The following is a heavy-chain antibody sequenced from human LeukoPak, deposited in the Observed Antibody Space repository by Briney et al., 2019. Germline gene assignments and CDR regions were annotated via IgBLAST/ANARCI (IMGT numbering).Heavy chain of an antibody. J-gene: IGHJ6*04. V-gene: IGHV5-51*01. CDR3: ARHYRYSSAYYGPSGSYYYSLDV. D-gene: IGHD2-15*01. CDR2: IYPGDSET. CDR1: GYSFSTYW. Sequence: GESLKISCKGSGYSFSTYWIGWVRQMSGKGLEWMGIIYPGDSETRYSPSFQGQVTISADKSINTAYLQWSSLKASDTGTYYCARHYRYSSAYYGPSGSYYYSLDVWGKETTVTVSS.